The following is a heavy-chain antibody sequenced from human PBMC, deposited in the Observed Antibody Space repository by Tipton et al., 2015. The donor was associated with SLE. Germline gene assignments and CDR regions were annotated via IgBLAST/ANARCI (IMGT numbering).Heavy chain of an antibody. CDR2: VFYTGRT. J-gene: IGHJ3*01. CDR3: ARHIWGGYDAFDV. D-gene: IGHD3-16*01. Sequence: GLVKPSETLSLTCKASGGSISRYYWSRIRQPLGKGLEWIGYVFYTGRTSYNSSLMSRVTISIDTSYNQFSLRLTTVTAADTAVYYCARHIWGGYDAFDVWGHGALVTVSS. CDR1: GGSISRYY. V-gene: IGHV4-59*08.